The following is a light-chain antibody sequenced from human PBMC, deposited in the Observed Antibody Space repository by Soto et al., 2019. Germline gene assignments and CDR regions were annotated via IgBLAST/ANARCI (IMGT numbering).Light chain of an antibody. CDR2: WAS. J-gene: IGKJ1*01. CDR1: QTILYNSNNKSY. CDR3: QQYYSSPPT. V-gene: IGKV4-1*01. Sequence: DIVMTQSLDSLTVSLGERATINCKSSQTILYNSNNKSYLTWYQQKPGQPPKLLIYWASTRESGVPDRFSGSGSGTDFTLTISSLQAEDVAVYYCQQYYSSPPTFGQGTKVEIK.